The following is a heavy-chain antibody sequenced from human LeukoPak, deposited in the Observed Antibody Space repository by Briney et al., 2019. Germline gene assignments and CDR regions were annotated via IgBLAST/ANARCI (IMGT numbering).Heavy chain of an antibody. D-gene: IGHD2-2*01. Sequence: SETLSLTCAVYGGSFSGYYWSWIRQPPGKGLEWIGEINHSGSTNYNPSLKSRVTISVDTSKNQFSQKLSSLTAADTAVYYCVRAIVVVPAVTNWVDPWGKRTLVTVSS. CDR3: VRAIVVVPAVTNWVDP. J-gene: IGHJ5*02. CDR1: GGSFSGYY. CDR2: INHSGST. V-gene: IGHV4-34*01.